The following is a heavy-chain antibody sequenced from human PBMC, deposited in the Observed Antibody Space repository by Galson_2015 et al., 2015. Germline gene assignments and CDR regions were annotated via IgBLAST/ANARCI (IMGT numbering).Heavy chain of an antibody. Sequence: SVKVSCKASGYTFTSYGISWVRQAPGQGLEWMGWISAYNGNTNYAQKLQGRVTMTTDTSTSTAYMELRSLRSDDTAVYYCARAWWELPGRDRAFDYWGQGTLVTVSS. D-gene: IGHD1-26*01. J-gene: IGHJ4*02. CDR3: ARAWWELPGRDRAFDY. CDR2: ISAYNGNT. V-gene: IGHV1-18*01. CDR1: GYTFTSYG.